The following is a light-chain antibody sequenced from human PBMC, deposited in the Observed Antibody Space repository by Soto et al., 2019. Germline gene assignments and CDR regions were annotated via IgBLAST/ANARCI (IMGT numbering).Light chain of an antibody. J-gene: IGLJ3*02. CDR3: AVWDDSLRGVV. CDR1: TSNVGSNL. Sequence: QSVLAQPPSASGTPGQRVTLSCSGSTSNVGSNLASWYQQLPGSAPKLLIYNDYERPSGVPDRVSGSKSGTSASLGISGLRYEDEADYFCAVWDDSLRGVVFGGGTKLTVL. V-gene: IGLV1-47*02. CDR2: NDY.